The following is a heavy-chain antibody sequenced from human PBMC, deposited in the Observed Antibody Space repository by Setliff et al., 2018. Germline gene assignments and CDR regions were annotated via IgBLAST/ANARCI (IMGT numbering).Heavy chain of an antibody. D-gene: IGHD1-20*01. V-gene: IGHV4-38-2*02. CDR1: NFSINSGYT. CDR3: ASQRLARYFDN. J-gene: IGHJ4*02. Sequence: PSETLSLTCTVSNFSINSGYTWGWIRQPPGKGLEWIGTMFDNVGTFYNPSLNSRLSMSVDTSKGELSLKLRSVTAADTAVYYCASQRLARYFDNCGQGTLVTVSS. CDR2: MFDNVGT.